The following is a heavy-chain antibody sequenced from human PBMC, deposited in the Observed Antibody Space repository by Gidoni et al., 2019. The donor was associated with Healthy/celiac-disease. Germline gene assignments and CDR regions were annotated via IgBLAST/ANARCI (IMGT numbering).Heavy chain of an antibody. CDR2: LYHSGST. V-gene: IGHV4-30-2*01. D-gene: IGHD2-2*02. CDR1: GGSISSGGYS. CDR3: ARDVRDCSSTSCYTGLWFDP. J-gene: IGHJ5*02. Sequence: QLQLQESGSGLVKPSQTLSLTCAVSGGSISSGGYSWSWIRQPPGKGLEWIGYLYHSGSTYYNPSLKSRVTISVDRSKNQFSLKLSSVTAADTAVYYCARDVRDCSSTSCYTGLWFDPWGQGTLVTVSS.